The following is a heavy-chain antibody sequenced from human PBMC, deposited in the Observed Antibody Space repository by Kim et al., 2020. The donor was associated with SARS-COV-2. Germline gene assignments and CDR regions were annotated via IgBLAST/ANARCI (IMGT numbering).Heavy chain of an antibody. CDR3: AKYGSGSKYGMDV. V-gene: IGHV1-69*01. Sequence: YAQKFQGRVTITADESTSTAYMELSSRRSEDTAVYYCAKYGSGSKYGMDVWGQGTTVTVSS. J-gene: IGHJ6*02. D-gene: IGHD3-10*01.